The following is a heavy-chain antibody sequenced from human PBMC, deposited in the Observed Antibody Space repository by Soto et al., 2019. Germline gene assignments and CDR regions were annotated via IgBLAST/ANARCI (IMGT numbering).Heavy chain of an antibody. V-gene: IGHV4-39*07. CDR2: IYYSGST. CDR1: GGSISSSSYY. D-gene: IGHD2-2*01. Sequence: ASETLSLTCTVSGGSISSSSYYWGWIRQPPGKGLEWIGSIYYSGSTYYNPSLKSRVTISVDTSKNQFSLKLSSVTAPDTAVYYCARGQIVVVPAAMFWGYYNWFDPWGQGTLVTVSS. J-gene: IGHJ5*02. CDR3: ARGQIVVVPAAMFWGYYNWFDP.